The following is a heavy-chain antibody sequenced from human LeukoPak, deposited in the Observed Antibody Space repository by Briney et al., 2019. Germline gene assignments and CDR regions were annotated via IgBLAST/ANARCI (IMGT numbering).Heavy chain of an antibody. CDR1: GFTFSNFW. CDR3: ATVKMRPGSSETTGGVEDN. CDR2: IKQDGSEK. Sequence: PGGSLRLSCAASGFTFSNFWMTWVRQPPGKGLKWLATIKQDGSEKYYVDSVKGRFTISRDNAKDSLYLQMNSLRIEDTAVYYCATVKMRPGSSETTGGVEDNWGQGTLVTVSS. J-gene: IGHJ4*02. V-gene: IGHV3-7*01. D-gene: IGHD1-1*01.